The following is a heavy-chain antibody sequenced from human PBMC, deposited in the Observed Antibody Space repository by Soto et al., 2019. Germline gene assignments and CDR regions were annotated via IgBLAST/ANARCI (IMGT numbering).Heavy chain of an antibody. D-gene: IGHD4-17*01. V-gene: IGHV4-4*02. CDR3: TRLDYDWFDP. Sequence: QVQLQESGPGLVKPSGTLSLTCAVAGGAISYNKWWSWVRQPPGKGLEWIGDIYHSGITNYNASLKGRVTMSVDKSKNQFSLNLTSVTAADTTVYYCTRLDYDWFDPWGQRTLVTVSS. CDR1: GGAISYNKW. J-gene: IGHJ5*02. CDR2: IYHSGIT.